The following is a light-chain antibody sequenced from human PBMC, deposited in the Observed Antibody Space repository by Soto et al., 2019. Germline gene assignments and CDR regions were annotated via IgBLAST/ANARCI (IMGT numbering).Light chain of an antibody. CDR3: QQYGASPITT. CDR1: QSVSGSY. V-gene: IGKV3-20*01. J-gene: IGKJ5*01. Sequence: EILLTQSPGTLSVSPGERATLSCRASQSVSGSYLHWYQQKPGQAPRLLIYGASSRATGIPDRFSGSGSGTDFTLTISRLEPEDFALYYCQQYGASPITTFGQGTRLEIK. CDR2: GAS.